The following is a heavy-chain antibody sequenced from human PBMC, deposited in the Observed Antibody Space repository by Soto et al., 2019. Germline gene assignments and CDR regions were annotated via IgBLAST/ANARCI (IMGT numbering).Heavy chain of an antibody. V-gene: IGHV3-7*01. Sequence: LRLSCAASGFTFGDFWMNWVRQAPGKGLEWVANIKEDGSEKYFLDSVKGRFTISRDNAKNSLYLQINSLRAEDTGVYYCARDLGRTAAGYYYYDAMDVWGQGTTVTVSS. CDR2: IKEDGSEK. CDR3: ARDLGRTAAGYYYYDAMDV. D-gene: IGHD2-2*01. J-gene: IGHJ6*02. CDR1: GFTFGDFW.